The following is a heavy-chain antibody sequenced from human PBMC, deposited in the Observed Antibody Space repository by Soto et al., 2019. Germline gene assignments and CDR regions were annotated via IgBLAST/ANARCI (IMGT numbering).Heavy chain of an antibody. CDR1: GRTFSGYY. J-gene: IGHJ6*03. V-gene: IGHV4-34*01. Sequence: SDTLSLTCAVYGRTFSGYYWSWIRQPPGQGLEWIGEINHSGSTNYNPSLKSRVTISVDTSKNQFSLKLSSVTAADTAVYYCARGLSSLGYYDFWSGYPSYYYYYYYMDVWGKGTTVT. CDR2: INHSGST. D-gene: IGHD3-3*01. CDR3: ARGLSSLGYYDFWSGYPSYYYYYYYMDV.